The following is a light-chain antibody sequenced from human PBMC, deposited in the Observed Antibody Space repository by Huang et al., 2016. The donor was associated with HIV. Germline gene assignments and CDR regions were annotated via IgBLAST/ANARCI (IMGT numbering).Light chain of an antibody. Sequence: EIVMTQSPATLSVSPGQRVTLSCRANRSVSTNLAWYQQRHGQAPRRLIYGSSTRAPGIPARCSGSGSGTDFSLTISSLQSEDFALYYCHQYNNWRLSFGGGTRV. CDR3: HQYNNWRLS. CDR2: GSS. V-gene: IGKV3-15*01. J-gene: IGKJ4*01. CDR1: RSVSTN.